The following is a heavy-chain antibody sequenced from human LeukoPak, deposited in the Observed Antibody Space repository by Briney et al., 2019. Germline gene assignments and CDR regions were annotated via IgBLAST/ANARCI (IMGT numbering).Heavy chain of an antibody. Sequence: GESLKISCKGSGYSFTSYWIGWVRQMPGKGLEWMGIIYPGDSDTRCSPSFQGQVTISADKSTSTAYLQWSSLKASDTAVYYCARQRSGSDYAYYYGMDVWGQGTTVTVSS. V-gene: IGHV5-51*01. J-gene: IGHJ6*02. D-gene: IGHD4-17*01. CDR3: ARQRSGSDYAYYYGMDV. CDR2: IYPGDSDT. CDR1: GYSFTSYW.